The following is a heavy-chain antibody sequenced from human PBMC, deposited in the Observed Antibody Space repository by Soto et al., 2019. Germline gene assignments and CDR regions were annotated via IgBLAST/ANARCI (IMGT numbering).Heavy chain of an antibody. J-gene: IGHJ5*02. D-gene: IGHD3-3*01. CDR1: GGSISSSSYY. Sequence: SETLSLTCTVSGGSISSSSYYWGWIRQPPGKGLEWIGSIYYSGSTYYNPSLKSRVTISVDTSKNQFSLKLSSVTAADTAVYYCARLFLGWSGYYTGWFDPWGQGTLVTVSS. CDR2: IYYSGST. CDR3: ARLFLGWSGYYTGWFDP. V-gene: IGHV4-39*01.